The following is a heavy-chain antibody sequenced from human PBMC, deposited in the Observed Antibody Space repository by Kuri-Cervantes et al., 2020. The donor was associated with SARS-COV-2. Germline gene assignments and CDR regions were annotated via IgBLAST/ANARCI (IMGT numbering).Heavy chain of an antibody. CDR1: GFTFSSYG. CDR2: IWYDGSNK. CDR3: ARDRPSNYYGSGSSLDAFDI. Sequence: GGSLRLSCAASGFTFSSYGMHWVRQAPGKGLEWVAVIWYDGSNKYYAGSVKGRFTISRDNAKNSLYLQMNSLRAEDTAVYYCARDRPSNYYGSGSSLDAFDIWGQGTMVTVSS. J-gene: IGHJ3*02. D-gene: IGHD3-10*01. V-gene: IGHV3-33*01.